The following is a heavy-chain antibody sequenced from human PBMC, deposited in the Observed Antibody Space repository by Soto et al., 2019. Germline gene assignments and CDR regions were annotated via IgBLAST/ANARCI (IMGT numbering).Heavy chain of an antibody. Sequence: LSLTCTVSGGSISSGGYYWSWIRQHPGKCLEWIGYIYYSGSTYYNPSLKSRVTISVDTSKNQFSLKLSSVTAADTAVYYCARDWSPYDILTGHSGPDAFDIWGQGSMVTVSS. D-gene: IGHD3-9*01. CDR2: IYYSGST. J-gene: IGHJ3*02. CDR3: ARDWSPYDILTGHSGPDAFDI. CDR1: GGSISSGGYY. V-gene: IGHV4-31*03.